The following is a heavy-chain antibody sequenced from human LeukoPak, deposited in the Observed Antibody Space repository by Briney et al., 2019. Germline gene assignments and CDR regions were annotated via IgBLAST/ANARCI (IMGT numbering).Heavy chain of an antibody. CDR1: GFTFSSYA. CDR3: AEASSRSTVVTAGDY. Sequence: GGSLRLSCAASGFTFSSYAMSWVRQAPGKGLEWVSAISGSGGSTYYADSVKGRSTISRDNSKNTLYLQMNSLRAEDTAVYYCAEASSRSTVVTAGDYWGQGTLVTVSS. D-gene: IGHD4-23*01. V-gene: IGHV3-23*01. J-gene: IGHJ4*02. CDR2: ISGSGGST.